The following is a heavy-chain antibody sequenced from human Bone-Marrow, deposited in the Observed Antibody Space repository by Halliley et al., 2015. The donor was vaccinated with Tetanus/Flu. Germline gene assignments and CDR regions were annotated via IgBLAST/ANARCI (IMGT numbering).Heavy chain of an antibody. V-gene: IGHV3-30*18. CDR3: AKDSGAWSDVVYYFDY. CDR2: ISYDGNNK. D-gene: IGHD6-19*01. J-gene: IGHJ4*02. Sequence: ISYDGNNKYYGDSVRGRFTVSRDNSKNTLSLQMNTLRTEDTAVYYCAKDSGAWSDVVYYFDYWGQGTLVTVSS.